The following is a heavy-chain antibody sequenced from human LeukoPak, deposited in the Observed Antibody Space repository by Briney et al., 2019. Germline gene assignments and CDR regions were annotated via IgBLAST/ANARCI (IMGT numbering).Heavy chain of an antibody. V-gene: IGHV3-48*01. CDR2: ISSSGSTI. J-gene: IGHJ4*02. Sequence: PGGSLRLSCAASGFTFSGYNLNWVRQASGKGLEWVSYISSSGSTIYYADSVKGRFTISRDNAKNSVFLEMNSLRAEDTAVYYCARDLGPLNYWGQGTLVTVSS. CDR1: GFTFSGYN. D-gene: IGHD3-16*01. CDR3: ARDLGPLNY.